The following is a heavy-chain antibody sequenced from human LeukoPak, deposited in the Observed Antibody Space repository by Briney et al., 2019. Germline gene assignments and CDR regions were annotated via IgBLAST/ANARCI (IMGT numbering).Heavy chain of an antibody. D-gene: IGHD2-15*01. CDR3: ARGSSRYCSGGSCYSDDAFDI. CDR1: GYTFTSYD. CDR2: MNPNSGNT. Sequence: ASVKVSCKASGYTFTSYDINWVRQATGQGLEWMGWMNPNSGNTGYAQKFQGRVTITRNTSISTAYMELSSLRSEDTAVYYCARGSSRYCSGGSCYSDDAFDIWGQGTMVTVSS. J-gene: IGHJ3*02. V-gene: IGHV1-8*03.